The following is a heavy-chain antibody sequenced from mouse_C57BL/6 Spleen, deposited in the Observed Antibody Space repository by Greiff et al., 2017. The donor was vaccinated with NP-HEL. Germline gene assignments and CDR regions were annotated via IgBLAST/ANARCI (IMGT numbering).Heavy chain of an antibody. CDR3: ARSGYYYGSSYWYFDV. V-gene: IGHV1-82*01. CDR2: IYPGDGDT. J-gene: IGHJ1*03. Sequence: QVQLQQSGPELVKPGASVKISCKASGYAFSSSWMNWVKQRPGKGLEWIGRIYPGDGDTNYNGKFKGKATLTADKSSSTAYMQLSSLTSEDSAVYFCARSGYYYGSSYWYFDVWGTGTTVTVSS. D-gene: IGHD1-1*01. CDR1: GYAFSSSW.